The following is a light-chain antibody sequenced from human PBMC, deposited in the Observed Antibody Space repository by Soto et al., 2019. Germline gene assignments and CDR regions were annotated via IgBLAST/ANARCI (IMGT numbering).Light chain of an antibody. V-gene: IGLV3-1*01. CDR2: EDT. J-gene: IGLJ2*01. CDR3: QAWDSSSVV. CDR1: KLGDKY. Sequence: SYELTQSPSVSVSPGQTATITCSGAKLGDKYWYQQKPGQSPVVVIYEDTKRPSGIPERFSGSNSGNTATLTISGTQAMDEADYYCQAWDSSSVVFGGGTKLTVL.